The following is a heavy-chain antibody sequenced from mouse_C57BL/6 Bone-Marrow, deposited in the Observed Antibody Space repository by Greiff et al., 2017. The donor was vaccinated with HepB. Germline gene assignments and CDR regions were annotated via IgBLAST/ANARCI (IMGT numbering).Heavy chain of an antibody. CDR2: IDPSDSYT. Sequence: QVQLQQPGAELVKPGASVKLSCKASGYTFTSYWMQWVKQRPGQGLEWIGEIDPSDSYTNYNRKFKGKATLTVDTSSSTAYMQRSSLTSEASAVYYCARYVSPFAYWGQGTLVTVSA. V-gene: IGHV1-50*01. J-gene: IGHJ3*01. CDR3: ARYVSPFAY. CDR1: GYTFTSYW.